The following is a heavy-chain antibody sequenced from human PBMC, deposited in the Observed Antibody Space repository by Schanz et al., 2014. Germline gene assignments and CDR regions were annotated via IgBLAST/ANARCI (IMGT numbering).Heavy chain of an antibody. CDR1: GFGFSSYS. CDR2: ISGSSRTI. Sequence: DVHLLESGGGLVQPGGSLRLSCAASGFGFSSYSMNWVRQAPGKGLEWVSYISGSSRTIYYADSMKGRFTVSRDNAENALYLQMNSLRAEDTGLYFCARGGSGSHYRLDYWGQGTLVTGSS. J-gene: IGHJ4*02. V-gene: IGHV3-48*01. CDR3: ARGGSGSHYRLDY. D-gene: IGHD1-26*01.